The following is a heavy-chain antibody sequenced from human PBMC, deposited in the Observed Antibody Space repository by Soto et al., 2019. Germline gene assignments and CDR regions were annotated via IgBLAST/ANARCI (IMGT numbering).Heavy chain of an antibody. D-gene: IGHD1-26*01. V-gene: IGHV1-69*06. CDR3: ARDPLLILGATSYYYYGMDV. CDR2: IIPIFGTA. Sequence: QVQLVQSGAEVKKPGSSVKVSCKASGGTFSSYAISWVRQAPGQGLEWMGGIIPIFGTANYAQKFQGRVTITADKSTSTAYMELSSLRSEDTAVYYSARDPLLILGATSYYYYGMDVWGQGTTVTVSS. CDR1: GGTFSSYA. J-gene: IGHJ6*02.